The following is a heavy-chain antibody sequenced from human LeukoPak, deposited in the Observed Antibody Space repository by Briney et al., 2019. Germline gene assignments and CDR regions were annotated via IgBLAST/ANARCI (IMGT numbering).Heavy chain of an antibody. V-gene: IGHV3-7*01. CDR1: GFTFSSYW. D-gene: IGHD3-10*01. Sequence: GGSLRLSCAASGFTFSSYWMSWVRQAPGKGLEWVANIKQDGSEKYYVDSVKGRFTISRDNAKNSLYLQMNSLGAEDTAVYYCARAWRNYYGSGSYPFDYWGQGTLVTVSS. CDR3: ARAWRNYYGSGSYPFDY. J-gene: IGHJ4*02. CDR2: IKQDGSEK.